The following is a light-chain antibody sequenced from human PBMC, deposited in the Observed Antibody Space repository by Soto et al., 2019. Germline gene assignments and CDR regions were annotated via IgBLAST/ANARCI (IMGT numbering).Light chain of an antibody. CDR3: QQYTAYYS. J-gene: IGKJ2*03. CDR1: QDISRW. CDR2: DVS. Sequence: DIQMTQSPSTLSGSVGDRVTITCRASQDISRWLAWYQQKPGKAPELLIYDVSTLQSGVPSRFSGTGSGTEFTLTISSLQPEDFATYYCQQYTAYYSFGQGTKL. V-gene: IGKV1-5*01.